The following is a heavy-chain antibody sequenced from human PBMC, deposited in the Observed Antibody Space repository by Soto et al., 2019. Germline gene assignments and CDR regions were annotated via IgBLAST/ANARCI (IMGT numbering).Heavy chain of an antibody. J-gene: IGHJ3*02. CDR2: IIYKGRYM. CDR3: ASPKGGAFEI. Sequence: XGSLRLSCSAAGISLSSYPIHWVRQAPWKWLEWVSSIIYKGRYMFYVASEKGRCTVSRDIAEKSPFLQMNSLRVEDTAVYYCASPKGGAFEIWGQGAMVTVSS. V-gene: IGHV3-21*01. CDR1: GISLSSYP. D-gene: IGHD3-16*01.